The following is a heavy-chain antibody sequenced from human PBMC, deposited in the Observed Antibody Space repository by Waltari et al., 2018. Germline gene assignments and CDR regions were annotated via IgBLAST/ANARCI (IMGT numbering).Heavy chain of an antibody. Sequence: QVQLVQSGAEVKKPGSSVKVSCTASGGTFSSYAISWFRQAPGQGLEWMGGIIPIFGTANYAQKFQGRVTITADESTSTAYMELSSLRSEDTAVYYCARDKITRLYYFDYWGQGTLVTVSS. J-gene: IGHJ4*02. V-gene: IGHV1-69*12. CDR1: GGTFSSYA. CDR3: ARDKITRLYYFDY. D-gene: IGHD6-19*01. CDR2: IIPIFGTA.